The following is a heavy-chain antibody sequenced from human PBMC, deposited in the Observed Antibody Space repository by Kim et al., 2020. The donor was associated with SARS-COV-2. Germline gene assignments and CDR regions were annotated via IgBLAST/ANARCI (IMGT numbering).Heavy chain of an antibody. J-gene: IGHJ4*01. D-gene: IGHD2-21*01. CDR1: GFTFRSSA. Sequence: GGSLRLSCAASGFTFRSSAMSWVRQAPGKGLEWVSTFGSSGDNQYYADSVKGRFTISRDNSKNTLWLQMNSLRAEDTAIYYCVKAPALWRGGSSYFQDWG. CDR3: VKAPALWRGGSSYFQD. V-gene: IGHV3-23*01. CDR2: FGSSGDNQ.